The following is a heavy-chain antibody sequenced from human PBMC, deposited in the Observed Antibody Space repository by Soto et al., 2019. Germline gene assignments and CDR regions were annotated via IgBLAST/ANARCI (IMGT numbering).Heavy chain of an antibody. V-gene: IGHV3-48*02. CDR3: ARDDSTGYHYVVCDD. Sequence: PGGSLRLSCAASGFTFGSSSMNWVRQAPGKGLEWVSYISGSGGTIYYADSVRGRFTISRDNAKHSLYLQMNSLRDEDTAMYYCARDDSTGYHYVVCDDWGQGTLVTVSS. CDR2: ISGSGGTI. CDR1: GFTFGSSS. D-gene: IGHD3-22*01. J-gene: IGHJ4*02.